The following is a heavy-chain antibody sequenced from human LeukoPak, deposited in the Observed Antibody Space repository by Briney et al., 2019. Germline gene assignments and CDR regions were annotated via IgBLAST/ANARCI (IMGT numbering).Heavy chain of an antibody. CDR3: VKGASDPYFFDF. J-gene: IGHJ4*02. V-gene: IGHV3-43*02. Sequence: GGSLRLSCVASGFTFADHVFHWIRQVPGKGLEWLAFISEDDDTYYADSVQGRFTISRDNSKNSLYFELQSLTTDDAALYYCVKGASDPYFFDFWGQGTLVTVSS. CDR2: ISEDDDT. CDR1: GFTFADHV.